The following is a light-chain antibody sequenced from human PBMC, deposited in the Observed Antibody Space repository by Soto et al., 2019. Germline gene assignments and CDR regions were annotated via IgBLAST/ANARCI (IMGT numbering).Light chain of an antibody. CDR3: QQRSNWPPLT. CDR2: DAS. Sequence: EIVLTQSPATLSLSPGERATLSCRASQSVSSYLAWYQHKPGQAPRLLIYDASNRATGIPPRFSGSGSGTDFTLTISSLEPEDFAVYYCQQRSNWPPLTFGGGTKVEIK. J-gene: IGKJ4*01. V-gene: IGKV3-11*01. CDR1: QSVSSY.